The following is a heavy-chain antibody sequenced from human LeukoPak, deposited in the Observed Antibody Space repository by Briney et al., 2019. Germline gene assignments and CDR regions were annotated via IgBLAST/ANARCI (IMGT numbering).Heavy chain of an antibody. V-gene: IGHV5-51*01. J-gene: IGHJ6*04. CDR2: IYPGDSDT. Sequence: GESLQISCQGSGSPFTSYCIGWVRRLPGKGLEWMGIIYPGDSDTRYSPSFQGQVTISADKSISTAYLQWSSLKASDTAMYYCARVVVPAAGWLSGYETYYYGMDVWGKGTTVTVSS. CDR3: ARVVVPAAGWLSGYETYYYGMDV. CDR1: GSPFTSYC. D-gene: IGHD2-2*01.